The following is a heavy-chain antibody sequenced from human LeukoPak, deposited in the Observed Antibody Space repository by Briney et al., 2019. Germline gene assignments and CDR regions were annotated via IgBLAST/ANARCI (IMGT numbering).Heavy chain of an antibody. Sequence: PGGSLRLSCAASGFTFSTYSMNWVRQAPGKGLEWVSSMSGSGATTSYADSVRGRFTISRDNSKSTVYLEINSLRAEDTAVYYCAREVGIGAFDIWGQGTMVTVSS. CDR3: AREVGIGAFDI. D-gene: IGHD2-21*01. CDR1: GFTFSTYS. V-gene: IGHV3-23*01. J-gene: IGHJ3*02. CDR2: MSGSGATT.